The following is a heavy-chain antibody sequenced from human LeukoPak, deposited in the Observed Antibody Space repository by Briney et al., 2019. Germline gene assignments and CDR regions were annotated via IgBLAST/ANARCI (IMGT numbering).Heavy chain of an antibody. V-gene: IGHV3-23*01. CDR2: ITAKSGSA. CDR1: GFSFSTYA. CDR3: AKDGGLLLTADYVWGPDY. Sequence: PGGSLRLSCAASGFSFSTYAMTWVRQAPGKGLEWVSSITAKSGSAYYADSVKGRFIVSRDNSKSTLVLQMNSLRAEDTATYYCAKDGGLLLTADYVWGPDYWRQGTLVTVSS. D-gene: IGHD3-10*02. J-gene: IGHJ4*02.